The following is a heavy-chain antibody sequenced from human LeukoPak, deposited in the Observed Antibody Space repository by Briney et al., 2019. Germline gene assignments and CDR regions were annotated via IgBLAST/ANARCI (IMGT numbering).Heavy chain of an antibody. J-gene: IGHJ4*02. CDR2: FDPEDGET. D-gene: IGHD1-26*01. CDR3: ATERGNGNFDY. Sequence: ASVKVSCKVSGYTLTELSMHWVRQAPGKGLEWMGGFDPEDGETIYAQKFQGRVTMTKDTSTDTAYMELSSLRSEDTAVYYCATERGNGNFDYWGQGTLVTVSS. CDR1: GYTLTELS. V-gene: IGHV1-24*01.